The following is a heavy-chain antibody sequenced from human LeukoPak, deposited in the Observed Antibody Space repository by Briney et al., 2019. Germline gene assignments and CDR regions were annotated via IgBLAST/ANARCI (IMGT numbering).Heavy chain of an antibody. V-gene: IGHV4-38-2*02. CDR3: ASAYDFWSGYRY. CDR1: GYSISTGYY. D-gene: IGHD3-3*01. J-gene: IGHJ4*02. Sequence: PSETLSLTCTVSGYSISTGYYWDWIRQPPGKGLEWIGTFYHGGSTYYNPSLKSRVTISVDTSKNQFSLKLSSVTAADTAVYYCASAYDFWSGYRYWGQGTLVTVSS. CDR2: FYHGGST.